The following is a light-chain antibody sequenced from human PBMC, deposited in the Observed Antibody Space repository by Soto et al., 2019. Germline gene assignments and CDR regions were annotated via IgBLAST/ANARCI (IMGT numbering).Light chain of an antibody. CDR3: QQYHKWPPLT. Sequence: EIVMTQSPASLSVSQGENTTLSCRASPSVSTNLVWYQQKLGQSPRLLIYDASARPTGIPARFGGMGSGTQFTLTITSLQSEDFAVYYCQQYHKWPPLTFGGVTKVDI. V-gene: IGKV3-15*01. J-gene: IGKJ4*01. CDR1: PSVSTN. CDR2: DAS.